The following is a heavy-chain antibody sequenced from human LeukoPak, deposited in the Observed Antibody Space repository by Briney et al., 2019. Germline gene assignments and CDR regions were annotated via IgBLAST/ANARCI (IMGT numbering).Heavy chain of an antibody. Sequence: SETLSLTCTVSGGSFSSYYWSWIRQPPGKGLEWIGYIHYSGSTNYNPSLKSRVTISLDTSKTQFSLKLSSVTAADTAVYYCARGVAVAGAFDYWGQGTLVTVSP. CDR3: ARGVAVAGAFDY. CDR2: IHYSGST. J-gene: IGHJ4*02. CDR1: GGSFSSYY. V-gene: IGHV4-59*01. D-gene: IGHD6-19*01.